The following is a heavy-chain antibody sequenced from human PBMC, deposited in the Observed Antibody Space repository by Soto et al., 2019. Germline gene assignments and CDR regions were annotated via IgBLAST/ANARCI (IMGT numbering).Heavy chain of an antibody. J-gene: IGHJ4*02. CDR1: GFIFSNYA. CDR2: ISGSGADT. V-gene: IGHV3-23*01. CDR3: EKDTARGGGSVFDY. D-gene: IGHD2-15*01. Sequence: VGSLRLSCAPSGFIFSNYAMSWVRQARGKGLEWVSAISGSGADTYYTESVKGRFTISRDNFKNTLYLQMNSLRAEDTAVYYCEKDTARGGGSVFDYWGQGTLATVSS.